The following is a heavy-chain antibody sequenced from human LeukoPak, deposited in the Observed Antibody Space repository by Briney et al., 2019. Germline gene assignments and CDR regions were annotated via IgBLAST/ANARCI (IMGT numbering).Heavy chain of an antibody. CDR2: ISWNSGTI. J-gene: IGHJ1*01. Sequence: GGSLRLSCAASGFTFDNYAMNWVRQVPGKGLEWISLISWNSGTIGYADSVKGRFTISRDNANNFLYLQMNSLRAEDTALYYCARAYKDRSLAGKREFFQHWGQGTLVTVSS. CDR3: ARAYKDRSLAGKREFFQH. V-gene: IGHV3-9*01. CDR1: GFTFDNYA. D-gene: IGHD6-19*01.